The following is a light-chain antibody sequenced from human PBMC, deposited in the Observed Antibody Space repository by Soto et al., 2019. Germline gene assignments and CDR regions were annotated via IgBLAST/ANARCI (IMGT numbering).Light chain of an antibody. Sequence: QSVLTQPPSASGSPGQSVTISCTGTSSDIGVYNYVSWYQQHPGKAPKLMIYEVSNRPSGVSNRFSGSKSGNTASLTISGLQAEDEADYYCSSYTTSSTLNVVFGGGTQLTVL. V-gene: IGLV2-14*01. J-gene: IGLJ2*01. CDR2: EVS. CDR3: SSYTTSSTLNVV. CDR1: SSDIGVYNY.